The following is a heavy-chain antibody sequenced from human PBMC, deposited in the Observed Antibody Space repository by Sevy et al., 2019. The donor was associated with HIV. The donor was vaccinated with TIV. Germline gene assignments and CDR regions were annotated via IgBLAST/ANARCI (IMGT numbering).Heavy chain of an antibody. CDR1: GFTFSSYA. CDR3: VRGGDSSGYYYNAFDI. Sequence: GGSLRLSCAASGFTFSSYAMHWVRQAPGKGLEWVAVISYDGSNKYYADSVKGRFTISRDNSKNTLYLQMNSLRAEDTAVYYCVRGGDSSGYYYNAFDIWGQGTMVTVSS. V-gene: IGHV3-30-3*01. D-gene: IGHD3-22*01. J-gene: IGHJ3*02. CDR2: ISYDGSNK.